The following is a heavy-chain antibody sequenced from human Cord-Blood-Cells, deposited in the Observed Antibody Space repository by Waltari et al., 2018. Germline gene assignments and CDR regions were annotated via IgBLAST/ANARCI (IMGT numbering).Heavy chain of an antibody. V-gene: IGHV2-26*01. CDR1: GFSLSNARMC. CDR3: ARIRPVFEYSSSSYYWYFDL. Sequence: QVTLKESVPVLVKPTETLTLTCTVSGFSLSNARMCLSWIRQPPGKAIEWLAHIFSNDEKSYSTSLKSRLTISKDTSKIQVVLTMTNMDPVDTATYYCARIRPVFEYSSSSYYWYFDLWGRGTLVTVSS. D-gene: IGHD6-6*01. J-gene: IGHJ2*01. CDR2: IFSNDEK.